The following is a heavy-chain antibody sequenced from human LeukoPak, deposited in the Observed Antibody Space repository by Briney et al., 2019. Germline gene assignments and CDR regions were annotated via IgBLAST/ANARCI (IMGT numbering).Heavy chain of an antibody. CDR1: GYTFTSYG. J-gene: IGHJ4*02. Sequence: ASVKVSCKASGYTFTSYGISWVRQAPGQGLAWMGWISAYNGNTNYAQKLQGRVTMTTDTSTSTAYMELRSLRSDDTAVYYCARDIYRGYCSGGSCYENFDYWGQGTLVTVSS. CDR2: ISAYNGNT. V-gene: IGHV1-18*01. CDR3: ARDIYRGYCSGGSCYENFDY. D-gene: IGHD2-15*01.